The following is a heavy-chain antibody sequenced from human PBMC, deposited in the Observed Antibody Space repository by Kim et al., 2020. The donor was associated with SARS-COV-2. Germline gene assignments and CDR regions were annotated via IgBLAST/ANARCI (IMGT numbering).Heavy chain of an antibody. J-gene: IGHJ3*02. CDR3: ARDTPGQKAYDI. V-gene: IGHV6-1*01. Sequence: DYARTVKSRITINADTTKNQFYLQLNSVSPEETAVYYCARDTPGQKAYDIWGQGTMVTVSS.